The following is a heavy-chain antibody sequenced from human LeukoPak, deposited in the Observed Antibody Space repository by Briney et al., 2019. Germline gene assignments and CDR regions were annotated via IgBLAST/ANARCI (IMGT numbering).Heavy chain of an antibody. J-gene: IGHJ4*02. CDR3: ARGNLTATFDY. Sequence: NPGGSLRLSCAASGFTFSSYSMNWVRQAPGKGLEWVSSITSSSSYIYYADSVKGRFTISRDNAKNSLYLQMNSLGAEDTAVYYCARGNLTATFDYWGQGTLVTVSS. CDR2: ITSSSSYI. CDR1: GFTFSSYS. V-gene: IGHV3-21*01. D-gene: IGHD3-9*01.